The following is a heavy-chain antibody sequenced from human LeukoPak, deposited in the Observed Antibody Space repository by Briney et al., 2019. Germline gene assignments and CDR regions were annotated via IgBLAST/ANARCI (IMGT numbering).Heavy chain of an antibody. Sequence: GGSLRLSCAASGFTFSSYGMSWVRQAPGKGLEWVASIKEDGSEKHYLDSVKGRFTMSRDNAANSLYLQMSSLRAEDTAVYYCARDRTLSLVRGDGMDVWGKGTTVTISS. D-gene: IGHD3-10*01. CDR2: IKEDGSEK. CDR1: GFTFSSYG. CDR3: ARDRTLSLVRGDGMDV. V-gene: IGHV3-7*03. J-gene: IGHJ6*03.